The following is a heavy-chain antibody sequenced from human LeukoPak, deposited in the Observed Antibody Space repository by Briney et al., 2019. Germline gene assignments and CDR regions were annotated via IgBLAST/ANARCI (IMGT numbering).Heavy chain of an antibody. CDR3: ARGTEANWGSFDY. V-gene: IGHV1-69*01. CDR1: GGTFSSYA. D-gene: IGHD7-27*01. J-gene: IGHJ4*02. CDR2: IIPIFGTA. Sequence: SVKVSCKASGGTFSSYAISWVRQAPGQGLEWMGGIIPIFGTANYAQKFQGRVTITADESTSTAYMELSSLRSEDTAVYYCARGTEANWGSFDYWGRGTLVTVSS.